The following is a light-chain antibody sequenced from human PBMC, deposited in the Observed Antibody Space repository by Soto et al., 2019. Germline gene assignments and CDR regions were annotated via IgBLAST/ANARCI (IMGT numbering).Light chain of an antibody. V-gene: IGKV3-11*01. Sequence: EIVLTQSPATLSLSPGERATFSCRASQSVGSSLAWYQQKPGQAPRLLIYDASNRATGIADRFSGSGSGTDFTLTISGLDAEDVAVYYCQHGSNSLTFGGGTKVEIK. CDR3: QHGSNSLT. CDR1: QSVGSS. CDR2: DAS. J-gene: IGKJ4*01.